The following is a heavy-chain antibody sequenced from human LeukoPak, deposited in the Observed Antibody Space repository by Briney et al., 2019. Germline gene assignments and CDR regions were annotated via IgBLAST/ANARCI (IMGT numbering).Heavy chain of an antibody. CDR3: ARGLGYCSSTSCYGPPDY. CDR2: IYYSGST. Sequence: SETLSLTCTVSGGSISSSSYYWGWIRQPPGKGLEWIVSIYYSGSTYYNPSLKSRVTISVDTSKNQFSLKLSSVTAADTAVYYCARGLGYCSSTSCYGPPDYWGQGTLVTVSS. D-gene: IGHD2-2*01. CDR1: GGSISSSSYY. V-gene: IGHV4-39*07. J-gene: IGHJ4*02.